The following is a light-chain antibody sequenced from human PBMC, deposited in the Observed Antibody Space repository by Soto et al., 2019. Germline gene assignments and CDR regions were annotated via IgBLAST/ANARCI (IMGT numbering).Light chain of an antibody. CDR1: SGHSSYA. Sequence: QPVLTQSPSASASLGASVKLTCTLSSGHSSYAIAWHQQQPEKGPRYLMKLNSDGSHSKGDGIPDRFLGSSSGAERYLTISSLQSEDEADSYCQTWGTATHVVFGGGTKVTVL. V-gene: IGLV4-69*02. CDR2: LNSDGSH. J-gene: IGLJ2*01. CDR3: QTWGTATHVV.